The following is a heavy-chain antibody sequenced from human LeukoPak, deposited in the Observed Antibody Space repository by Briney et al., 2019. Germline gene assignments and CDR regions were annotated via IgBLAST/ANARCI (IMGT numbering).Heavy chain of an antibody. Sequence: ASVKVSCKISGYALTDLSMHWVRQAPGKGPEWMGGFDPEDGETIYAQKLQGRVTLTDDTSTDTAYMELSSLRAEDTAVYYCATDKRGWSFDFWGQGTLLTVSS. J-gene: IGHJ4*02. V-gene: IGHV1-24*01. CDR1: GYALTDLS. CDR3: ATDKRGWSFDF. CDR2: FDPEDGET. D-gene: IGHD6-19*01.